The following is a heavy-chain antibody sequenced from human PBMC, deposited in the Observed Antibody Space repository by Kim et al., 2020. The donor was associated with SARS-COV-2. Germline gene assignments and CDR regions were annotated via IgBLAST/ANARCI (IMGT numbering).Heavy chain of an antibody. J-gene: IGHJ2*01. V-gene: IGHV1-18*01. Sequence: TYAQTLQGRVTMTTDTSTSTAYMELTSLRSDDTAVYYCARVVTTPRYCDLWGRGTLVTVSS. D-gene: IGHD4-17*01. CDR3: ARVVTTPRYCDL.